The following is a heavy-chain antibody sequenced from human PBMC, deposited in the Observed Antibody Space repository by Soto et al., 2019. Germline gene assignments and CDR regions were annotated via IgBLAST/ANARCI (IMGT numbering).Heavy chain of an antibody. CDR1: GGSISSSSYF. J-gene: IGHJ4*01. Sequence: SETLSLTCTVSGGSISSSSYFWGWLRQPPGKGLEWIGTIYYHGNTYSNPSLKSRVTISVDTSNNQLSLKLRSVTAADTAVYYCARHDGFSSGWIFDYWGHGTLVTVSS. D-gene: IGHD6-19*01. CDR2: IYYHGNT. CDR3: ARHDGFSSGWIFDY. V-gene: IGHV4-39*01.